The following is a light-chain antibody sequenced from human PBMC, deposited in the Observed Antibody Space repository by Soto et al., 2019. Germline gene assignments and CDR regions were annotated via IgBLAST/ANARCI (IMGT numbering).Light chain of an antibody. J-gene: IGKJ1*01. CDR3: QQYGRSPT. Sequence: EIVLTQSPGTLSLSPGERATLSCRSSQSVSSNYLAWYQQKPDQAPRLVIYDVSGRATGIPDRVSGSGSGTDFTPTISRLEPEDFAVYYCQQYGRSPTFGQGTKVEIK. V-gene: IGKV3-20*01. CDR1: QSVSSNY. CDR2: DVS.